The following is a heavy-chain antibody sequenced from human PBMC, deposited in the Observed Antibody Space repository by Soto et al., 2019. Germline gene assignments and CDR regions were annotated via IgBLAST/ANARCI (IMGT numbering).Heavy chain of an antibody. D-gene: IGHD1-26*01. J-gene: IGHJ6*02. CDR1: GYTFTGYY. Sequence: ASVKVSCKASGYTFTGYYMHWVRQAPGQGLEWMGWINPNSGGTNYAQKFQGWVTMTRDKSMSTAYMELSRLRSEDTAVYYCARVNGGSYFVRYYYYGMDVWGQGTSVTVSS. CDR2: INPNSGGT. V-gene: IGHV1-2*04. CDR3: ARVNGGSYFVRYYYYGMDV.